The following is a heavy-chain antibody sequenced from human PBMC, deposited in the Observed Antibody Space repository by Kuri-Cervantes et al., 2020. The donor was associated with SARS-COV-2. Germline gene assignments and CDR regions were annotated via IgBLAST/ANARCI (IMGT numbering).Heavy chain of an antibody. Sequence: GESLKISCAASGFTFSSYAMSWVRQAPRKGLEWVSVTYSGGSSTYYADSVKGRFTISRDNSKNTLYLQMNSLRAEDTAVYYCAKDQDYYDSSGQFDYWGQGTLVTVSS. CDR3: AKDQDYYDSSGQFDY. J-gene: IGHJ4*02. V-gene: IGHV3-23*03. D-gene: IGHD3-22*01. CDR2: TYSGGSST. CDR1: GFTFSSYA.